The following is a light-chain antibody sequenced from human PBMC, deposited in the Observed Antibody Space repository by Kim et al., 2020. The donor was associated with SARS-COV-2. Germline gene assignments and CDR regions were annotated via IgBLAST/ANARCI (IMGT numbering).Light chain of an antibody. CDR3: QVWDSGSDRVV. V-gene: IGLV3-21*04. J-gene: IGLJ2*01. Sequence: APGKTARITCGGNNIGSKSVHWHQQKAAQAPVLVIYYNSDRPSGIPERFSGSNSGDAATLTISRVEAGDEADYYCQVWDSGSDRVVFGGGTQLTVL. CDR1: NIGSKS. CDR2: YNS.